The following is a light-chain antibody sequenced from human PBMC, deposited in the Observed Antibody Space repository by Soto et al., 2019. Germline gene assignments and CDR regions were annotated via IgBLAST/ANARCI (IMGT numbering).Light chain of an antibody. Sequence: QSALTQPASVSGSPGQSITISCTGTSSDVGGYNYVSWYQQHPGKAPKLMIYEVSNRPSGVSNRFSGSKSGNTASLTISGLQAEDEAAYYCSSYTSSSTYVFRTGTKVTVL. CDR2: EVS. CDR3: SSYTSSSTYV. CDR1: SSDVGGYNY. V-gene: IGLV2-14*01. J-gene: IGLJ1*01.